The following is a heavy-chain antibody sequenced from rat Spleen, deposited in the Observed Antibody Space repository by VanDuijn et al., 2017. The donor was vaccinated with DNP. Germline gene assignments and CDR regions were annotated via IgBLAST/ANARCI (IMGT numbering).Heavy chain of an antibody. CDR1: GFTFRDYN. J-gene: IGHJ1*01. V-gene: IGHV5S23*01. Sequence: EVQMVESGGGLVQPGRSLKLSCAASGFTFRDYNMAWVRQAPTKGLEWVASITPSGDDTYYRDSVKGRFTVSRDNVKSTLYLQMNSLRSEDTATYYCARGSGTYYWYFDFWGPGTMVTVSS. CDR3: ARGSGTYYWYFDF. D-gene: IGHD5-1*01. CDR2: ITPSGDDT.